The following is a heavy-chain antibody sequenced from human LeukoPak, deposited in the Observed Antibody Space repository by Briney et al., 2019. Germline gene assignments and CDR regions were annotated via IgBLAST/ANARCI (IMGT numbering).Heavy chain of an antibody. CDR2: IDQDGSVK. CDR3: ARDLSSLAPSFDN. J-gene: IGHJ4*02. D-gene: IGHD6-19*01. V-gene: IGHV3-7*04. Sequence: QPGGSLRLSCAASGFTFSNYWMSWVRQAPGKGLEWVANIDQDGSVKHYVDSVKGRFTISRDNAKSSLYLQMNSLRAEDTAVYYCARDLSSLAPSFDNWGQGTLVTVSS. CDR1: GFTFSNYW.